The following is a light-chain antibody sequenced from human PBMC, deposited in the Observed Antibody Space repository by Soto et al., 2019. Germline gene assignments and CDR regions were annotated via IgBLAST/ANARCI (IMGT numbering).Light chain of an antibody. CDR3: QYYDNYSWT. Sequence: DIQLTQSPSTLSASVGDRVTITCRASQSIGVWLTWYQQKPGKAPKFLIYKTSTLESGVPSVFSGRGSGTEFTLTISSLHPYDFATYHCQYYDNYSWTFGQGPKVEIK. CDR2: KTS. J-gene: IGKJ1*01. V-gene: IGKV1-5*03. CDR1: QSIGVW.